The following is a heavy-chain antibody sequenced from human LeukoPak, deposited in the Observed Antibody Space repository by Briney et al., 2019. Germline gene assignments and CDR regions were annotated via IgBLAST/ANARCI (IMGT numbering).Heavy chain of an antibody. CDR1: GFTLSSYE. V-gene: IGHV3-48*03. CDR3: ARCPRWAHFDY. D-gene: IGHD4-23*01. J-gene: IGHJ4*02. Sequence: GGSLRLSCAGSGFTLSSYEMNWVRQAPGKGLGWVSYISSSGRAIYYADSVKGRFTVSRDNAKNSLYLQMNSLRAEDTAVYYCARCPRWAHFDYWGQGILVTVSS. CDR2: ISSSGRAI.